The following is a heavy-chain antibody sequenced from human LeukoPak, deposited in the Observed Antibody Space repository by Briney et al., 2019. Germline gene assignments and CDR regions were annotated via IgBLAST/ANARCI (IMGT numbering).Heavy chain of an antibody. V-gene: IGHV1-69*04. CDR1: GYTFTSYG. D-gene: IGHD3-22*01. CDR3: ARVPPYYDSSGYLRPDYYYYGMDV. J-gene: IGHJ6*02. CDR2: IIPILGIT. Sequence: SVKVSCKASGYTFTSYGISWVRQAPGQGLEWMGRIIPILGITNYAQKFQGRVTITADKSTSTAYMELSSLRSEDTAVYYCARVPPYYDSSGYLRPDYYYYGMDVWGQGTTVTVSS.